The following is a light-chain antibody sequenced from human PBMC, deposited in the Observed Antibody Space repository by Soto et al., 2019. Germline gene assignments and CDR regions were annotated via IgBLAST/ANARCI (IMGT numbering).Light chain of an antibody. CDR2: DAS. V-gene: IGKV1-5*01. Sequence: DIQMTQSPSTLSASVGDRVTITCRASQSISSWLAWYQQKPGKAPKLLIYDASSLESGVPSRFSGSGSGTEFTLTISSLQPDDFATYYCQKYNSYSVTFGGGTKVDI. CDR3: QKYNSYSVT. J-gene: IGKJ4*01. CDR1: QSISSW.